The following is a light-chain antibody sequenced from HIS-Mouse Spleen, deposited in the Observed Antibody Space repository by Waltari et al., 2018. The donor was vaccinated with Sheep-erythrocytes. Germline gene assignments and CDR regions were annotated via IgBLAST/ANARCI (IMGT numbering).Light chain of an antibody. Sequence: QSALTQPPSASGAPGQSVTISCTGTSSDVGGYNYVYWYQQHPGKAPKLMNYDVSKRHSGVPDRCSGSRSGNTASLPISGLQAEDEADYYCCSYAGSYNHVFATGTKVTVL. CDR1: SSDVGGYNY. CDR2: DVS. V-gene: IGLV2-11*01. J-gene: IGLJ1*01. CDR3: CSYAGSYNHV.